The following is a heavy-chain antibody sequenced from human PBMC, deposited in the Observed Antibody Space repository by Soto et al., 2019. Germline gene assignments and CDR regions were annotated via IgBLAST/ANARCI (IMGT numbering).Heavy chain of an antibody. J-gene: IGHJ3*02. V-gene: IGHV3-30-3*01. CDR3: AREYTSSGRAFDI. D-gene: IGHD1-1*01. Sequence: GGSLRLSCAASGFTFSSYAMHWVRQAPGKGLEWVAVISYDGSNKYYADSVKGRFTISRDNSKNTLYLQMNSLRAEDTAVYYCAREYTSSGRAFDIWGQGTMVTVSS. CDR1: GFTFSSYA. CDR2: ISYDGSNK.